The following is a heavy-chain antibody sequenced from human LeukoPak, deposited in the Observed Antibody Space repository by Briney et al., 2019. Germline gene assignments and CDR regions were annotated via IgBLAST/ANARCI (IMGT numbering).Heavy chain of an antibody. J-gene: IGHJ6*02. D-gene: IGHD4-17*01. Sequence: GGSLRLSCSASGITFSSYSMNWFRQAPGKGLKGLSSISSSSSYIYYADSVKGRFTISRDNAKNSLYLQMNSLRAEDTAVYYCARTTVTTAIGGFYYYYYGMDVWGQGTTGTVSS. CDR3: ARTTVTTAIGGFYYYYYGMDV. CDR1: GITFSSYS. V-gene: IGHV3-21*01. CDR2: ISSSSSYI.